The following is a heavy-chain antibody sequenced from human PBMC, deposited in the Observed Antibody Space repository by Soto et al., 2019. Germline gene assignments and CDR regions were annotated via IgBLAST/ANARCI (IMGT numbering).Heavy chain of an antibody. CDR2: IKSEADGGTI. Sequence: PGGPLRLSCVASGVTFSKAWMNWARQAPGKGLEWVGRIKSEADGGTIDYAAPVKGRFTISRDDSKSTLFLQMNSLKTEDTAVYYCTIYGDYETYFDTRGQGALVTVSS. V-gene: IGHV3-15*07. D-gene: IGHD4-17*01. CDR1: GVTFSKAW. J-gene: IGHJ4*02. CDR3: TIYGDYETYFDT.